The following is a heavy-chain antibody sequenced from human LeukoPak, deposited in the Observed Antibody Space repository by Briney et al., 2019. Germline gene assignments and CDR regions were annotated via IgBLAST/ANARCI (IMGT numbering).Heavy chain of an antibody. CDR3: VYSSSWTYYYYMDV. V-gene: IGHV1-18*01. J-gene: IGHJ6*03. D-gene: IGHD6-13*01. CDR2: ISTYNGNT. CDR1: GYTFTSYG. Sequence: ASVKVSCKASGYTFTSYGISWVRQAPGQGLEWMGWISTYNGNTRYAQKLQGRGTMTTDTSTSTAYMELRSLRSDDTAVYYCVYSSSWTYYYYMDVWGKGTTVTVSS.